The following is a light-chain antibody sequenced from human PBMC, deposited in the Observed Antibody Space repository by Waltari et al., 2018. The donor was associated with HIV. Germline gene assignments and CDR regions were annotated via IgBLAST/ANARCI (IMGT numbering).Light chain of an antibody. CDR1: QSVSSN. Sequence: EIVMTQSPATLSVSPGERATLSCRASQSVSSNLAWYQQKPGQAPRLLIYGASTRATGIPARFSGSGSGTEFTLTISSLQSEDFAVYYCQQYYTTPHTFGQGTNLEIK. V-gene: IGKV3-15*01. CDR2: GAS. CDR3: QQYYTTPHT. J-gene: IGKJ2*01.